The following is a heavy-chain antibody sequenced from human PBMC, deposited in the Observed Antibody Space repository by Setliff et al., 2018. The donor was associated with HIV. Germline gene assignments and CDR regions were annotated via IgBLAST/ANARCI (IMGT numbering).Heavy chain of an antibody. J-gene: IGHJ3*02. CDR1: GYTFTGYY. CDR2: IIPNSGGT. D-gene: IGHD2-8*01. CDR3: ATKLYCTNGVCLDAFDI. V-gene: IGHV1-2*06. Sequence: VASVKVSCKASGYTFTGYYVHWVRQAPGQGLEWMGRIIPNSGGTNYAQKFQGRVTMTRDTSISTAYIELTRLRSDDTAVYYCATKLYCTNGVCLDAFDIWGQGTMVTVSS.